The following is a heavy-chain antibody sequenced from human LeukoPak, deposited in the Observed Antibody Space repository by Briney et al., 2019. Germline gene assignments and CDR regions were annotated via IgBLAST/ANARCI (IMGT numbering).Heavy chain of an antibody. CDR1: GFTFSSYG. J-gene: IGHJ4*02. CDR3: AKGIAAATLYFDY. V-gene: IGHV3-30*02. Sequence: QPGGTLRLSCAASGFTFSSYGMSWVRQAPGKGLEWVAFIRYDGSNKYYADSVKGRFTISRDNSKNTLYLQMNSLRAEDTVVYYCAKGIAAATLYFDYWGQGTLVTVSS. CDR2: IRYDGSNK. D-gene: IGHD6-13*01.